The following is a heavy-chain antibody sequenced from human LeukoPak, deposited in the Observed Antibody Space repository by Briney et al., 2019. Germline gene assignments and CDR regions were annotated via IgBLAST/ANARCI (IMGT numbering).Heavy chain of an antibody. J-gene: IGHJ4*02. CDR2: ISSGRNTI. CDR1: GFTFSSYS. V-gene: IGHV3-48*01. Sequence: PGGSLRLSCAASGFTFSSYSKNWVRQAPGKGLEWVSYISSGRNTIHYADSVKGRFTISRDNVKNSLYLQMNSLRAEDTAVYYCARDGSNYALDYWGQGTLVTVSS. D-gene: IGHD1-26*01. CDR3: ARDGSNYALDY.